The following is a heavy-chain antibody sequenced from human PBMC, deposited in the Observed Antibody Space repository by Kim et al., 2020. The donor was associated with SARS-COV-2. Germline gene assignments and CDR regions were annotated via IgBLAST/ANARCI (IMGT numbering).Heavy chain of an antibody. CDR3: AIGAYGYVSFVY. Sequence: ASVKVSCKACGYMFTSYGFSWVRQAPGQGLEWLGWISARDGNTKYGQKVQGRVIMTPDTSTNTAYMELWSLRSDDTAMYYCAIGAYGYVSFVYWGQGTLV. J-gene: IGHJ4*02. V-gene: IGHV1-18*04. D-gene: IGHD5-18*01. CDR2: ISARDGNT. CDR1: GYMFTSYG.